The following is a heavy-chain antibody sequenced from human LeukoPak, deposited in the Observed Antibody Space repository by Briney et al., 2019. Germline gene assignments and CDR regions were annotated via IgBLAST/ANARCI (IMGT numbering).Heavy chain of an antibody. D-gene: IGHD6-13*01. CDR1: GFSFAGHA. CDR2: ISGNSGST. CDR3: AKDRGSSSWYVPAAFDY. J-gene: IGHJ4*02. Sequence: HPGGSLRLSCEASGFSFAGHAMAWVRQAPGKGLEWVSTISGNSGSTYYADSVKGRFTISRDNSKNTLYLQMNSLRAEDTAVYYCAKDRGSSSWYVPAAFDYWGQGTLVTVSS. V-gene: IGHV3-23*01.